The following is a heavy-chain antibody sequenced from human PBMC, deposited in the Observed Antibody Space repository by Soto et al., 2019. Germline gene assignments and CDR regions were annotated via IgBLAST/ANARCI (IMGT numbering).Heavy chain of an antibody. J-gene: IGHJ4*02. D-gene: IGHD3-22*01. CDR1: GFTFSSYG. Sequence: QVQLVESGGGVVQPGRSLRLSCAASGFTFSSYGMHWVRQAPGKELEWVAVIWYDGSNKYYADSVKGRFTISRDNSKNTLYLQMNSLRAEDTAVYYCSRDRGDYSSGIYPSDYWGQGTLVTVSS. CDR3: SRDRGDYSSGIYPSDY. CDR2: IWYDGSNK. V-gene: IGHV3-33*01.